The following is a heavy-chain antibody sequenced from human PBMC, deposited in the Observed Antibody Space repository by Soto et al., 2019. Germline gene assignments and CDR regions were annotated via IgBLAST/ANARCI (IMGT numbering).Heavy chain of an antibody. J-gene: IGHJ4*02. V-gene: IGHV3-33*01. CDR3: ARNLPGDYYPYYFDY. D-gene: IGHD4-17*01. CDR2: IWYDGSNK. Sequence: GGSLRLSCAASGFTFSSYGMHWVRQAPGKGLEWVAVIWYDGSNKYYADSVKGRFTISRDNSKNTLYLQMNSLRAEDTAVYYCARNLPGDYYPYYFDYWGQGTLVTVSS. CDR1: GFTFSSYG.